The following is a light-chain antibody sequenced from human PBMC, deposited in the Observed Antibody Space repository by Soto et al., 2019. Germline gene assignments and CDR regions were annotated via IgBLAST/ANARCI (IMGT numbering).Light chain of an antibody. Sequence: EFVLTQSPGTLSLSPGERATLSCRASQSVSSTFLAWYQQKPGQPPRLLIYGASTMGTGIPDRFSGSGSRTDFTLTICSLEPEDFAVYYWQHYGSSPPPAFGGGTKVEIK. V-gene: IGKV3-20*01. CDR1: QSVSSTF. CDR2: GAS. CDR3: QHYGSSPPPA. J-gene: IGKJ4*01.